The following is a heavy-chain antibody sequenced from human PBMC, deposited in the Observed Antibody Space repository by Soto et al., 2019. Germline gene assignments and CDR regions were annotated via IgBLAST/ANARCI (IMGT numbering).Heavy chain of an antibody. CDR1: GGSISSSSYY. V-gene: IGHV4-39*01. CDR3: ARHTNYYDFWSGPPTREYGMDV. J-gene: IGHJ6*02. D-gene: IGHD3-3*01. Sequence: PSETLSLTCTVSGGSISSSSYYWGWIRQPPGKGLEWIGSIYYSGSTYYNPSLKSRVTISVDTSKNQFSLKLSSVTAADTAVYYCARHTNYYDFWSGPPTREYGMDVWGQGTTVTVSS. CDR2: IYYSGST.